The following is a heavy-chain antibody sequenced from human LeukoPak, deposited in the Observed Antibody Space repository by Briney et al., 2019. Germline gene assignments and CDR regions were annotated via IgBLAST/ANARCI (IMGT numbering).Heavy chain of an antibody. Sequence: GGSLRLSCAAYRFTFSSYWMSWDRQAPGKGLEWVANIKQDGSEKYNVDSVKGRFTISRDNAKNSLYLQMNSLRVEDTAVYYWAGRVAGEGENGWYFDLWGRGTLVTVSS. CDR1: RFTFSSYW. D-gene: IGHD6-13*01. CDR2: IKQDGSEK. J-gene: IGHJ2*01. CDR3: AGRVAGEGENGWYFDL. V-gene: IGHV3-7*05.